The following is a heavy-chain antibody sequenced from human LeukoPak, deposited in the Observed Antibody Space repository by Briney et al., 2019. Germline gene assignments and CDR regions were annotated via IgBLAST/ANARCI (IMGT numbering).Heavy chain of an antibody. CDR1: GGTFSSNA. J-gene: IGHJ2*01. D-gene: IGHD3-22*01. CDR2: IIPMLGST. V-gene: IGHV1-69*06. Sequence: SVKVSCKASGGTFSSNAISWVRLAPGQGPEWMGGIIPMLGSTIYVEKFQDRVTITADKSSSTCYMELSSLRSEDTAVYYCAREAADSSGYSMWWYFDLWGRGTLVTVSS. CDR3: AREAADSSGYSMWWYFDL.